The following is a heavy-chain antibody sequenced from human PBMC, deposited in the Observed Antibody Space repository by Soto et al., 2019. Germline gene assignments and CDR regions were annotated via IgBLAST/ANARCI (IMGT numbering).Heavy chain of an antibody. J-gene: IGHJ6*02. V-gene: IGHV5-10-1*01. Sequence: PGESLKISCKGSGYSFTKYWISWVRQMPGKGLEWMGRIDPSDSYTNYSPSFQGHVTISADKSISTAYLQWSSLKASDTAMYYCARPRYPGRGYYGVDVWGQGTTVTVSS. CDR1: GYSFTKYW. D-gene: IGHD2-15*01. CDR3: ARPRYPGRGYYGVDV. CDR2: IDPSDSYT.